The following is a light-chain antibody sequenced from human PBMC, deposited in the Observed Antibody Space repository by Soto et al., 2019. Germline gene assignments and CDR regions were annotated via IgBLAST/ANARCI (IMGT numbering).Light chain of an antibody. J-gene: IGLJ1*01. CDR2: EVN. CDR1: SSDVGAYNY. Sequence: QSALTQPPSASGSPGHSVTISCTGTSSDVGAYNYVSWYQQHPGKAPKLMISEVNKRPSGVPDRFSGSKSGNTASLTVSGLQPEDEADYYCSSYGGPNNSNYVFGTGTKVTVL. V-gene: IGLV2-8*01. CDR3: SSYGGPNNSNYV.